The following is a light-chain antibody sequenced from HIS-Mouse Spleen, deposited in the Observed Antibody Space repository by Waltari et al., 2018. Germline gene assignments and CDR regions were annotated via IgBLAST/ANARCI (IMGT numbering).Light chain of an antibody. CDR2: DDS. J-gene: IGLJ3*02. V-gene: IGLV3-21*02. CDR3: QVWDSSSDHWV. Sequence: SYVLTQPPSVSVAPGQTARITCGGNNIGSKSVHWYQQKPGQAPVLVVYDDSDRPSGIRERFAGSNSGNTATMTISRVEAGDEADYYCQVWDSSSDHWVFGGGTKLTVL. CDR1: NIGSKS.